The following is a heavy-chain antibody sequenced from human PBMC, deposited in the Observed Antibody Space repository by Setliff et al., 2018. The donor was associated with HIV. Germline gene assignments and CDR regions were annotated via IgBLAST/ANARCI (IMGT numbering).Heavy chain of an antibody. V-gene: IGHV4-34*01. D-gene: IGHD3-3*01. J-gene: IGHJ6*03. CDR2: INHDRTT. CDR1: GGSFSGYY. CDR3: ARGSRQLTIFGVVFKTNYYFMDV. Sequence: SETLSLTCAVYGGSFSGYYWSWIRQPPGKGLELIGEINHDRTTNYNPSLKSRVTISVDTSKNQFSLTLNSVTAADTAVYYCARGSRQLTIFGVVFKTNYYFMDVWGKGTAVTVSS.